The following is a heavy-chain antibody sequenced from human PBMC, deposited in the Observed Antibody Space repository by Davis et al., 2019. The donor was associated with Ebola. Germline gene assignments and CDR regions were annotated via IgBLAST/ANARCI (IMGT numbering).Heavy chain of an antibody. CDR2: LWSDGNRK. J-gene: IGHJ4*02. CDR3: ARAEGILEHDYFDY. V-gene: IGHV3-33*01. CDR1: GFSFNHYG. D-gene: IGHD3-3*01. Sequence: PGGSLRLSCAASGFSFNHYGTHCVRQVSGKELEWVAVLWSDGNRKDYADSVRGRFTVSRDISKETQYLQMESLRVEDSAVYYWARAEGILEHDYFDYWGQGIQVTVSS.